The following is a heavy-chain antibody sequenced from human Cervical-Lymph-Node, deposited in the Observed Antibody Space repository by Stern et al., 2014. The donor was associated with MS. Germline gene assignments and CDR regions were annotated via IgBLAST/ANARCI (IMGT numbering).Heavy chain of an antibody. J-gene: IGHJ4*02. CDR1: GGTFSDYA. V-gene: IGHV1-69*06. Sequence: QVQLVESGAEVRKPGSSVRVSCKASGGTFSDYALNWVRQAPGQGLEWMGGIVPILETPNYAQKFQGRVTIIADTSTSTLHMELSSLKSEDTAVYYCARSRRLASAGTLDYWGQGTLVTVSS. D-gene: IGHD6-13*01. CDR3: ARSRRLASAGTLDY. CDR2: IVPILETP.